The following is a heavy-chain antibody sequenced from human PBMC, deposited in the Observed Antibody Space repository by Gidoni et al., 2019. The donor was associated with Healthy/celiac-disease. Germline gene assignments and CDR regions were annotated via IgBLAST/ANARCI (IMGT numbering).Heavy chain of an antibody. CDR2: IYYSGST. CDR3: ARGLGDYRNSVAYYYYGMDV. D-gene: IGHD4-4*01. Sequence: TVSGGSVSSGSYYWSWIRQPPGKGLEWIGYIYYSGSTNYNPSLKSRVTISVDTSKNQCSLKLSSVTAADTAVYYCARGLGDYRNSVAYYYYGMDVWGQGTTVTVSS. V-gene: IGHV4-61*01. CDR1: GGSVSSGSYY. J-gene: IGHJ6*02.